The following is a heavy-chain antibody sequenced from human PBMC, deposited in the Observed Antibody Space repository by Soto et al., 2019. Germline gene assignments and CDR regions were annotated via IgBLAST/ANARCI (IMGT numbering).Heavy chain of an antibody. CDR3: ARIGSSSQGAFDY. Sequence: GGSLRLSCAASGFTFSSYWMSWVRQAPGKGLEWVANIKQDGSEKYYVDSVKGRFTISRDNAKNSLYLQMNSLRAEDTAVYYCARIGSSSQGAFDYWGQGTLVTVSS. D-gene: IGHD6-6*01. CDR1: GFTFSSYW. V-gene: IGHV3-7*01. CDR2: IKQDGSEK. J-gene: IGHJ4*02.